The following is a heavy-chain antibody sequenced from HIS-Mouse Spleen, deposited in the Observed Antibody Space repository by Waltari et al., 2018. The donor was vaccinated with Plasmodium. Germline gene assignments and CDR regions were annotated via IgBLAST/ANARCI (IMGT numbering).Heavy chain of an antibody. D-gene: IGHD6-13*01. Sequence: QVQLVESGGGVVQPGRSLRLSCAASGFTFSSYGMHWVRQVPGKGLEGGAVISYDGSNKYYADSVKGRFTISRDNSKNTLYLQMNSLRAEDTAVYYCAKDRRSSSWYVDYWGQGTLVTVSS. V-gene: IGHV3-30*18. CDR2: ISYDGSNK. J-gene: IGHJ4*02. CDR1: GFTFSSYG. CDR3: AKDRRSSSWYVDY.